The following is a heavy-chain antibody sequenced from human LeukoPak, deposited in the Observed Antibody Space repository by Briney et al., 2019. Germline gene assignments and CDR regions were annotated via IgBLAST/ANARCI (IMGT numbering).Heavy chain of an antibody. CDR3: ARVIAAAGHDAFDI. Sequence: SETLSLTCTVSGDSISTSNSYWGWIRQPPGKRLEWIGSIYYSGNTYYNASLKSRVTISVDTSKNQFSLKLTSVTAADTAVYYCARVIAAAGHDAFDIWGQGTMVTVSS. J-gene: IGHJ3*02. CDR2: IYYSGNT. CDR1: GDSISTSNSY. D-gene: IGHD6-13*01. V-gene: IGHV4-39*01.